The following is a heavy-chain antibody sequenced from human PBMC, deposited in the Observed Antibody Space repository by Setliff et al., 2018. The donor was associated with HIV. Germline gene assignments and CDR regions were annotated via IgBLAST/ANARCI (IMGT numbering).Heavy chain of an antibody. CDR3: ARATGDSGYPRFFHY. V-gene: IGHV4-4*08. CDR1: GVSISGHF. D-gene: IGHD3-22*01. CDR2: IYTSGTT. Sequence: PSETLSLTCFVSGVSISGHFWGWIRQPPGKGLEWIGYIYTSGTTEYNPSLDSRVTISLDTSKNQFFLKLSSVTAADTAVYYCARATGDSGYPRFFHYWGQGTLVTVSS. J-gene: IGHJ4*02.